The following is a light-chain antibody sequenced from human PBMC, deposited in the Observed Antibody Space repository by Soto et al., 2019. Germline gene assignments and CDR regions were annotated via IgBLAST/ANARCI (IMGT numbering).Light chain of an antibody. CDR3: QSYDSSLSV. J-gene: IGLJ3*02. V-gene: IGLV1-40*01. Sequence: QAVVTQPPSVSGAPAQRVTISCTGSSSNIGAGYDVHWYQQLPGTAPKLLIYANSNRPSGVPDRFSGSKSGTSASLAITGLQAEDEADYYCQSYDSSLSVFGGGTKLTVL. CDR1: SSNIGAGYD. CDR2: ANS.